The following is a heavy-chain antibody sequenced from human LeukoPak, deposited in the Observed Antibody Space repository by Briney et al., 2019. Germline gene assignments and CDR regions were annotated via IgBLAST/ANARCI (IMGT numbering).Heavy chain of an antibody. Sequence: ASVKVSCKASGYTFTSYGNSWVRQAPGQGLEWMGWISAYNGNTNYAQKLQGRVTMTTDTSTSTAYMELRSLRSDDTAVYYCASSEYGDYVYYWGQGTLVTVSS. J-gene: IGHJ4*02. CDR2: ISAYNGNT. V-gene: IGHV1-18*01. CDR1: GYTFTSYG. CDR3: ASSEYGDYVYY. D-gene: IGHD4-17*01.